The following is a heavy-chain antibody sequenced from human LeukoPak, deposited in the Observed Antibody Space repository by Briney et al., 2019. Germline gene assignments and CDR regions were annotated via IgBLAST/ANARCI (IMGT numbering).Heavy chain of an antibody. Sequence: GGSLRLSCAASGFTFSSYWMSWVRQAPGKGLEWVANIKQDESEKYYVDSVKGRFTISRDNSKNTLYLQMNSLRAEDTAVYYCAKGRVGHSPGYYYGNDAFDIWGQGTMVTVSS. CDR3: AKGRVGHSPGYYYGNDAFDI. D-gene: IGHD3-22*01. CDR1: GFTFSSYW. J-gene: IGHJ3*02. V-gene: IGHV3-7*03. CDR2: IKQDESEK.